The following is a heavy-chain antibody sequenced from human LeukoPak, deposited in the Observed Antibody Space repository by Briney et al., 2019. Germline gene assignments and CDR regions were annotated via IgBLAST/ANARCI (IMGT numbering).Heavy chain of an antibody. CDR2: INTNTGNP. J-gene: IGHJ3*02. CDR1: GGTFSSYA. CDR3: AIPWPAYYDYVWGSYRYTGDAFDI. Sequence: GASVKVSCKASGGTFSSYAISWVRQAPGQGLEWMGWINTNTGNPTYAQGFTGRFVFSLDTSVSTAYLQISSLKAEDTAVYYCAIPWPAYYDYVWGSYRYTGDAFDIWGQGTMVTVSS. V-gene: IGHV7-4-1*02. D-gene: IGHD3-16*02.